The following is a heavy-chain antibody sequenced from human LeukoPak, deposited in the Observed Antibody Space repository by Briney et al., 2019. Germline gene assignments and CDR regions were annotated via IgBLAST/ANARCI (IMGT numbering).Heavy chain of an antibody. J-gene: IGHJ4*02. Sequence: GGSLRLSCQTSGFTFSSYAMHWVRQAPGKGLEWVAVIWFDRTTEYYADSVKGRFTISRDNSKNTLYLQMNSLRAEDTAVYYCARAVAARVFDYWGQGTLVTVSS. CDR1: GFTFSSYA. D-gene: IGHD6-13*01. CDR2: IWFDRTTE. CDR3: ARAVAARVFDY. V-gene: IGHV3-33*01.